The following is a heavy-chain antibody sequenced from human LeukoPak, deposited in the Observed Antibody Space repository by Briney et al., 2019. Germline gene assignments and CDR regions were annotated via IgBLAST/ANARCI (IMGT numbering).Heavy chain of an antibody. CDR1: GGSISSSSYY. Sequence: SETLSLTCTVSGGSISSSSYYWGWIRQPPGKGLEWIGSIYYSGSTYYNPSLKSRVTISVDTSKNQFSLKLSSVTAADTAVYYCAKTTRWYYYMDVWGKGTTVTISS. CDR3: AKTTRWYYYMDV. J-gene: IGHJ6*03. V-gene: IGHV4-39*01. CDR2: IYYSGST. D-gene: IGHD1-1*01.